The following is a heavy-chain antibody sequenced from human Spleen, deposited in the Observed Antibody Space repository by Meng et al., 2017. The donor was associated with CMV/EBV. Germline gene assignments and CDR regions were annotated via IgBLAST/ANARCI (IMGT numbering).Heavy chain of an antibody. CDR1: GYTFTGFY. CDR3: ARDKGSFRQLADGFDP. CDR2: INPSGGST. V-gene: IGHV1-46*01. Sequence: ASVKVSCKASGYTFTGFYIHWVRQAPGQGLEWMGIINPSGGSTTYAQKFQGRVIMTRDTSTSTVYMELSSLRSEDTAMYYCARDKGSFRQLADGFDPWGQGTLVTVSS. D-gene: IGHD6-6*01. J-gene: IGHJ5*02.